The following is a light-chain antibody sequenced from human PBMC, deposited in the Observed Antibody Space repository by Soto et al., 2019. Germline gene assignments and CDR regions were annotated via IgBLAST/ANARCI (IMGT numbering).Light chain of an antibody. CDR1: QTVFYSSNNKNY. CDR2: WAS. CDR3: QQYYGTPVT. J-gene: IGKJ1*01. Sequence: DIVMTHSPDSLAVSLVDMATINCKSSQTVFYSSNNKNYLAWYQQKPGQSPKLLIYWASARDSGVPDRFSGSGSGTDFTLTISSLQAEDVAIYYCQQYYGTPVTFGQGTKVDIK. V-gene: IGKV4-1*01.